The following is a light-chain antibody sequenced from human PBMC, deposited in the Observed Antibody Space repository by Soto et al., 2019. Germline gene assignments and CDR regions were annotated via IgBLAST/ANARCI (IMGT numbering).Light chain of an antibody. V-gene: IGLV2-8*01. CDR3: CSYALL. Sequence: QSVLTQPPSASGSPGQSVAISCTGTSSDVGGYNYVSWYQQHPGKAPKLMIYEGTKRPSGVSNRFSGSKSGNTASLTISGLQAEDEADYYCCSYALLFGTGTKVTVL. CDR2: EGT. J-gene: IGLJ1*01. CDR1: SSDVGGYNY.